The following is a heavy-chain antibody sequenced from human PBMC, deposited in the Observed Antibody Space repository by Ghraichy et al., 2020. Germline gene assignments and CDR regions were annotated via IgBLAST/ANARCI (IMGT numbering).Heavy chain of an antibody. D-gene: IGHD3-22*01. CDR2: IYYSGST. CDR3: ASSDYYYDSIGYYFMSACLFDP. V-gene: IGHV4-59*01. J-gene: IGHJ5*02. CDR1: GGSISSYY. Sequence: SETLSLTCTVSGGSISSYYWSWIRQPPGKGLEWIGYIYYSGSTNYNPSLKSRVTISVDTSKNQFSLKLSSVTAADTAVYYCASSDYYYDSIGYYFMSACLFDPWGQGPLVTVSS.